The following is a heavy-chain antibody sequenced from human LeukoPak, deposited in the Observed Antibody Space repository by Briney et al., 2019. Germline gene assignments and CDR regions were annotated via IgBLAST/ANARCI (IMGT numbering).Heavy chain of an antibody. CDR3: VKDRTTVSLSGWFDP. V-gene: IGHV3-9*01. CDR2: ISWDSGII. Sequence: PGGSLRLSCAASGFIFDDYAMHWVRQAPGRGLEWVSGISWDSGIIGYADSVKGRFTIGRDNAKNSLYLQMDSLRPEDTALYYCVKDRTTVSLSGWFDPWDQGTLVTVSS. CDR1: GFIFDDYA. J-gene: IGHJ5*02. D-gene: IGHD4-17*01.